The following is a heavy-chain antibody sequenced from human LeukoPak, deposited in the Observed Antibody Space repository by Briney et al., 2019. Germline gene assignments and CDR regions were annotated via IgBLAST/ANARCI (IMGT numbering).Heavy chain of an antibody. CDR1: GFTFSNYA. J-gene: IGHJ4*02. Sequence: GGSLRLSCAASGFTFSNYAMTWVRQAPVKGLEWVSGISGSGDSTYYADSVKGRFTISRDNSKNTLYLQMNSLRAEDTALYYCTRTRGCSSTSCYADYWGQRTLVTVSS. V-gene: IGHV3-23*01. CDR3: TRTRGCSSTSCYADY. D-gene: IGHD2-2*01. CDR2: ISGSGDST.